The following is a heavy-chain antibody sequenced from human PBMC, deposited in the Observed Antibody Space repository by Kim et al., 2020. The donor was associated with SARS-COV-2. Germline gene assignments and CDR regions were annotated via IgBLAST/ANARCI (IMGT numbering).Heavy chain of an antibody. CDR3: ARDRCSSTSCYLMYGMDV. CDR2: IWYDGSNK. CDR1: GFTFSSYG. D-gene: IGHD2-2*01. J-gene: IGHJ6*02. Sequence: GGSLRLSCAASGFTFSSYGMHWVRQAPGKGLEWVAVIWYDGSNKYYADSVKGRFTISRDNSKNTLYLQMNSLRAEDTAVYYCARDRCSSTSCYLMYGMDVWGQGTTVTVSS. V-gene: IGHV3-33*01.